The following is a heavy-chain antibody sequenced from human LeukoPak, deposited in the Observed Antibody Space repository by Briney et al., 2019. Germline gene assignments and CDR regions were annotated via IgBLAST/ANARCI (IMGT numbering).Heavy chain of an antibody. J-gene: IGHJ5*02. CDR3: ARGGPDGYNSGSLYWFDP. V-gene: IGHV1-2*02. CDR1: GYTFTGYY. D-gene: IGHD5-24*01. Sequence: ASVKVSCKASGYTFTGYYMHWVRQAPGQGLEWMGWINPNSGGTNYAQKFQGRVTMTRDTSISTAYMELSRLRSDDTAVYYCARGGPDGYNSGSLYWFDPWGQGTLVTVSS. CDR2: INPNSGGT.